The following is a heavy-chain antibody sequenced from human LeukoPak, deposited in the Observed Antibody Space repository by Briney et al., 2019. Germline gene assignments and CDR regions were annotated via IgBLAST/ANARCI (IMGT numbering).Heavy chain of an antibody. V-gene: IGHV4-61*01. CDR2: IYYSGST. D-gene: IGHD6-19*01. J-gene: IGHJ4*02. CDR1: GGSVSSGSYY. Sequence: SETLSLTCTVSGGSVSSGSYYWSWIRQPPGKGLEWIGYIYYSGSTNYNPSLKSRVTISVDTSKNQFSLKLSSVTAADTAVYYCARGAGSSGWYYFDYWGRGTLVTVSS. CDR3: ARGAGSSGWYYFDY.